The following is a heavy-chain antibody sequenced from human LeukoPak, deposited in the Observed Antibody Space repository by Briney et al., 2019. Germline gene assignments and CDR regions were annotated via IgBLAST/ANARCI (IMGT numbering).Heavy chain of an antibody. CDR3: ARDCSGYCSSTSCYFPCY. Sequence: GGSLRLSCAASGFTFTDYWMSWVRQAPGKGLEWVANIKRDGSEKYYVDSVKGRFTISRDNAKNTLYLQMNSLRAEDTAVYYCARDCSGYCSSTSCYFPCYWGQGTLVTVSS. CDR2: IKRDGSEK. CDR1: GFTFTDYW. V-gene: IGHV3-7*01. D-gene: IGHD2-2*01. J-gene: IGHJ4*02.